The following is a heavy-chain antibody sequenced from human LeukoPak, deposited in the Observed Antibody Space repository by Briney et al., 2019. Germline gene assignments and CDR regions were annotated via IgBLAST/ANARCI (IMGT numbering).Heavy chain of an antibody. CDR3: ARSRGYCGGEAQCDFTY. CDR1: GFTFTTYS. Sequence: GRSLRLSCAASGFTFTTYSMHWVRQAPGEGLEWVAVISYDGRDKYYADSVEGRFTISRDNAKNSLYLQMNTLRIEDTAVYYCARSRGYCGGEAQCDFTYWGQGTLVTVSS. D-gene: IGHD2-21*01. J-gene: IGHJ4*02. V-gene: IGHV3-30*04. CDR2: ISYDGRDK.